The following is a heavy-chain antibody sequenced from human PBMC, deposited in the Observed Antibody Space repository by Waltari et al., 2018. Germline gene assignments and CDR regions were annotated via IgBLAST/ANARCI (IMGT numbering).Heavy chain of an antibody. CDR1: GYSISSGYY. J-gene: IGHJ5*02. V-gene: IGHV4-38-2*01. D-gene: IGHD1-26*01. CDR2: IYHSGST. Sequence: QVQLQESGPGLVKPSETLSLTCAVPGYSISSGYYWGWIRQPPGKGLEWIGSIYHSGSTYYNPSLKSRVTISVDTSKNQFSLKLSSVTAADTAVYYCARHGGATIGFDPWGQGTLVTVSS. CDR3: ARHGGATIGFDP.